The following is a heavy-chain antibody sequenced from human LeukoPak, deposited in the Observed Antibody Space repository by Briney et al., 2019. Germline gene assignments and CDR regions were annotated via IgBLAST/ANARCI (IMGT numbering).Heavy chain of an antibody. D-gene: IGHD5-18*01. CDR2: IYYSGST. V-gene: IGHV4-30-4*01. J-gene: IGHJ4*02. CDR3: AGYSYVDLTIDY. Sequence: PSETLSLTCTVSGDSISSGDYYWSWIRQPPGKGLEWIGYIYYSGSTYYDPSLKSRVTISVDTSKNQFSLKLSSVTAADTAVYYCAGYSYVDLTIDYWGQGTLVTVSS. CDR1: GDSISSGDYY.